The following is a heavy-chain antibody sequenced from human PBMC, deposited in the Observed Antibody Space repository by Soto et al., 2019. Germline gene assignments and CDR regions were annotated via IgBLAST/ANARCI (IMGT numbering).Heavy chain of an antibody. CDR2: ISDSGGST. J-gene: IGHJ6*02. V-gene: IGHV3-23*01. D-gene: IGHD2-2*01. CDR3: AKDSSSYCSSTSCYPYYYYGMDV. Sequence: GGSLRLSCAASGFTFSSYAMSWVRQAPGKGLEWVSAISDSGGSTYYADSVKGRFTISRDNSKNTLYLQMNSLRAEDTAVYYCAKDSSSYCSSTSCYPYYYYGMDVWGQGTTVTVSS. CDR1: GFTFSSYA.